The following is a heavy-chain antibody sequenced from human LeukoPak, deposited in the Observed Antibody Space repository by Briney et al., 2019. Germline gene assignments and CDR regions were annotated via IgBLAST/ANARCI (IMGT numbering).Heavy chain of an antibody. Sequence: GGSLRLSCAACGFTFSSYAMSWVRQAPGKGLEWVSAISGSGGSTYCADSVKGRFTISRDNSKNTLYLQMNSLRAEDTAVYYCAKGEKWLRFPYYFDYWGQGTLVTVSS. CDR1: GFTFSSYA. V-gene: IGHV3-23*01. CDR3: AKGEKWLRFPYYFDY. CDR2: ISGSGGST. D-gene: IGHD5-12*01. J-gene: IGHJ4*02.